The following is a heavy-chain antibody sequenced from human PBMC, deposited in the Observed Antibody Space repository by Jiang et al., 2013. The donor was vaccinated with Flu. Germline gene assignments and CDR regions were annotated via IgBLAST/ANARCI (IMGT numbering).Heavy chain of an antibody. J-gene: IGHJ4*02. V-gene: IGHV1-69*04. CDR1: GGTFSSYA. CDR3: ARGKPGARCGGDCLIDY. CDR2: IIPILGIA. D-gene: IGHD2-21*02. Sequence: SGAEVKKPGSSVKVSCKASGGTFSSYAISWVRQAPGQGLEWMGRIIPILGIANYAQKFQGRVTITADKSTSTAYMELSSLRSEDTAVYYCARGKPGARCGGDCLIDYWGQGTLVTVSS.